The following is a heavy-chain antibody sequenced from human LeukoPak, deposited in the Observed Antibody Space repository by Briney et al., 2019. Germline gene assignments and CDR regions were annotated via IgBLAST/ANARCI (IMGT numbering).Heavy chain of an antibody. V-gene: IGHV3-30*02. CDR3: AKGRYSGSYYYYYYGMDV. CDR2: IRYDGSNK. Sequence: GGSLRLSCAASGFTFSSSGMHWVRQAPGKGLEWVAFIRYDGSNKYYTDSVKGRFTISRDNSKNTLYLQMNSLRAEDTAVYYCAKGRYSGSYYYYYYGMDVWGQGTTVTVSS. J-gene: IGHJ6*02. D-gene: IGHD1-26*01. CDR1: GFTFSSSG.